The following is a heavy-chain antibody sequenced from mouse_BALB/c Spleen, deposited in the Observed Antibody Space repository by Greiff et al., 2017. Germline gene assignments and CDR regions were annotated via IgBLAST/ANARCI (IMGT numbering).Heavy chain of an antibody. CDR1: GYTFTSYW. D-gene: IGHD1-1*01. CDR3: AREHYYGSRYYFDY. V-gene: IGHV1S81*02. J-gene: IGHJ2*01. CDR2: INPSNGRT. Sequence: QVHVKQPGAELVKPGASVKLSCKASGYTFTSYWMHWVKQRPGQGLEWIGEINPSNGRTNYNEKFKSKATLTVDKSSSTAYMQLSSLTSEDSAVYYCAREHYYGSRYYFDYWGQGTTLTVSS.